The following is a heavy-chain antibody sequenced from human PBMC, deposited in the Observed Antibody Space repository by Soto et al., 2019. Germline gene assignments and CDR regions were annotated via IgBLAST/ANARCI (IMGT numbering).Heavy chain of an antibody. Sequence: ASVKVSCKASGYTFTGYYMHWVRQAPGQGLEWMGWINPNSGGTNYAQKFQGWVTMTRDTSISTAYMELSRLRSDDTAVYYCARDGFSSTSEGNHEYGDYGTIVYCGQGTLVTVSS. CDR1: GYTFTGYY. D-gene: IGHD4-17*01. CDR2: INPNSGGT. J-gene: IGHJ1*01. V-gene: IGHV1-2*04. CDR3: ARDGFSSTSEGNHEYGDYGTIVY.